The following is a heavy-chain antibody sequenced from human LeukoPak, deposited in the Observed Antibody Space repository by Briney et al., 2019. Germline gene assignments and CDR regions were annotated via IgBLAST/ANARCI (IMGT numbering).Heavy chain of an antibody. CDR2: ISNNGGYT. J-gene: IGHJ4*02. Sequence: GGSLRLSCAASGFTFSSPAMSWVRQARGKGLEWVSAISNNGGYTYYADSVQGRFTISRDNSKSTLCLQMNSLRAEDTAVYYCAKQLGYCSDGSCYFPYWGQGALVTVSS. D-gene: IGHD2-15*01. CDR3: AKQLGYCSDGSCYFPY. V-gene: IGHV3-23*01. CDR1: GFTFSSPA.